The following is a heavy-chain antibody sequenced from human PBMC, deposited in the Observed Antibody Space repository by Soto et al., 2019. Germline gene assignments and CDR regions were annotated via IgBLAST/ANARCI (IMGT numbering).Heavy chain of an antibody. J-gene: IGHJ4*01. V-gene: IGHV1-2*02. CDR3: ARHSGYDYVFDY. CDR2: INPNNGDT. Sequence: ASVTVSCKASGYTFTGSYIHCVRQAPGQGLEWMGWINPNNGDTNYAQKFPGRVTMTRDTTTSTAYMELSSLTFDDTAVYYCARHSGYDYVFDYWGQ. D-gene: IGHD5-12*01. CDR1: GYTFTGSY.